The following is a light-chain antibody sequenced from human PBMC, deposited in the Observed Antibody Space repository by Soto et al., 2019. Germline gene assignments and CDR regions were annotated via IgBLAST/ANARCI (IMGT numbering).Light chain of an antibody. CDR2: DVS. Sequence: QSALTQPASVSGSPGQSITISCTGASSDVGGYNYVSWYQQHPGKAPKLIIYDVSNRPSWVSDRFSGSKSGNTASLTISGLQTEDEADYFCSSCATSSTLHVFGTGTKLTVL. V-gene: IGLV2-14*03. CDR3: SSCATSSTLHV. CDR1: SSDVGGYNY. J-gene: IGLJ1*01.